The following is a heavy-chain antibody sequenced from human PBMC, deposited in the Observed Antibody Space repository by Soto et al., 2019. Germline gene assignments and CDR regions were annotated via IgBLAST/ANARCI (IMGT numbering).Heavy chain of an antibody. J-gene: IGHJ6*03. CDR2: ISSSSSYI. V-gene: IGHV3-21*01. D-gene: IGHD3-10*01. Sequence: GGSLRLSCAASGFTFSSYSMNWVRQAPGKGLEWVSSISSSSSYIYYADSVKGRFTISRDNAKNSLYLQMNSLRAEDTAVYYCARDRRITMVRGVINYYYYMDVWGKGTTVTVSS. CDR1: GFTFSSYS. CDR3: ARDRRITMVRGVINYYYYMDV.